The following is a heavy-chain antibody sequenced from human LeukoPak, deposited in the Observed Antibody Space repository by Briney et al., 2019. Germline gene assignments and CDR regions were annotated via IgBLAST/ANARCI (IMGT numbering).Heavy chain of an antibody. Sequence: SSVKVSCKASGGTFSSYTISWERQAPGQGLEWMGRIIPIFGTANYAQKFQGRVTITTDESTSTAYMELSSLRSEDTAVYYCARAGGNYDFWSGYYLDYWGQGTLVTVSS. CDR1: GGTFSSYT. CDR2: IIPIFGTA. J-gene: IGHJ4*02. D-gene: IGHD3-3*01. V-gene: IGHV1-69*05. CDR3: ARAGGNYDFWSGYYLDY.